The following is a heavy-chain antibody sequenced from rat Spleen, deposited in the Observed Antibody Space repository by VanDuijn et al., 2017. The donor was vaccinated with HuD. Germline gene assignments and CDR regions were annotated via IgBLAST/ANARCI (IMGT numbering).Heavy chain of an antibody. CDR3: TRDTGDY. CDR1: GFTFNNYW. J-gene: IGHJ2*01. V-gene: IGHV5-31*01. D-gene: IGHD4-1*01. CDR2: ITNTGGST. Sequence: EVQLVESGGGLVQPGRSLKLSCVASGFTFNNYWMTWIRQAPGKGLVWVASITNTGGSTHYPDSVKGRFTISRDNAKSTLYLQMNSLRSEDTATYYCTRDTGDYWGQGVMVTVSS.